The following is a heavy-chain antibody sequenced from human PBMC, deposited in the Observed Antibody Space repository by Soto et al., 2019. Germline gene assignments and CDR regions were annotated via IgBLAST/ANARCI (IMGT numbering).Heavy chain of an antibody. Sequence: SVKVSCKASGGTFSSYAISWVRQAPGQGLEWMGGIIPIFGTANYAQKFQGRVMITADESTSTAYMELSSLRSEDTAVYYRARRTYYYDSSGYSRNYYYYGMDVWGQGTTVTVSS. CDR1: GGTFSSYA. CDR2: IIPIFGTA. D-gene: IGHD3-22*01. CDR3: ARRTYYYDSSGYSRNYYYYGMDV. J-gene: IGHJ6*02. V-gene: IGHV1-69*13.